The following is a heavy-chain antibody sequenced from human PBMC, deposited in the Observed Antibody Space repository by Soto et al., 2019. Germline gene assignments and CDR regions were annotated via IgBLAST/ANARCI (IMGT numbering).Heavy chain of an antibody. D-gene: IGHD2-21*02. CDR2: ISGSGGST. V-gene: IGHV3-23*01. CDR1: GFTFSSYA. Sequence: GGSLRLSCAASGFTFSSYAMSWVRQAPGKGLEWVSAISGSGGSTYYADSVKGRFTISRDNSKNTLYLQMNSLRAEDTAVFYCAKDLNCGGDCYSIYYYYGMDVWGQGTTVTVSS. J-gene: IGHJ6*02. CDR3: AKDLNCGGDCYSIYYYYGMDV.